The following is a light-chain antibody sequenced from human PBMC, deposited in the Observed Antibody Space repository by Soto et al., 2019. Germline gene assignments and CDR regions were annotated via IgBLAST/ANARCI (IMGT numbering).Light chain of an antibody. CDR1: SSDVGGYNY. J-gene: IGLJ2*01. CDR2: DVS. Sequence: QSALTQPASVSGSPGQSITISCTGTSSDVGGYNYVSWYQQHPGKAPKLMIYDVSNRPSGVSNRFSGSKSVNTASLTISGLQAEDEADYNWSSYTSSSTLVFGGGTKVTVL. V-gene: IGLV2-14*01. CDR3: SSYTSSSTLV.